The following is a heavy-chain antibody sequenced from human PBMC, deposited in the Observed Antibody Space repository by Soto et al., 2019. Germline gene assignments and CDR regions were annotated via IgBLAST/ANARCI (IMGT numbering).Heavy chain of an antibody. CDR2: IWYDGSNK. J-gene: IGHJ6*02. D-gene: IGHD3-10*01. CDR3: ARDSNYYGAGSYLDV. Sequence: QVQLVESGGGVVQPGRSLRLSCAASGFTFSSYGMHWVRQAPGKGLEWVAVIWYDGSNKYYADSVKGRFTISRDNSKNTLYLEMNSLRAEDTTVYYCARDSNYYGAGSYLDVWGQGTTVTLSS. V-gene: IGHV3-33*01. CDR1: GFTFSSYG.